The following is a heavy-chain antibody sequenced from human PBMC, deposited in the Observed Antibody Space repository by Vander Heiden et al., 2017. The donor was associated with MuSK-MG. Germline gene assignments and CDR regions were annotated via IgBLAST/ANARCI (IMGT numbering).Heavy chain of an antibody. D-gene: IGHD3-16*01. CDR2: IYYNGRT. V-gene: IGHV4-39*02. CDR1: GDSISGSLHY. CDR3: ARSLRWGNFYL. J-gene: IGHJ5*02. Sequence: QLQLQESGPGLVKPSEPLSLTCSVSGDSISGSLHYWAWIRQPPGKGLEYIGGIYYNGRTSYNPSLESRVNISVDTTNNRFSLKLNSVTAADTAVYYCARSLRWGNFYLWGQGTLVTVSS.